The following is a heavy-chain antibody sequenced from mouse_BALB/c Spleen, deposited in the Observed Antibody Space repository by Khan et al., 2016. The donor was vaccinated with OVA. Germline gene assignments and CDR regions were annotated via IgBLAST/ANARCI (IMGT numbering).Heavy chain of an antibody. CDR1: GYTFTAYD. Sequence: QVQLQQSGPELVKPGALVKISCKASGYTFTAYDINWVKQRPGQGLEWIGWIYPGDGTTKYNENFKGKATLTADISSNTVYMQLSGLTSETSAVYFCAREGLRGFGLDYWGQGTSVSVSS. D-gene: IGHD2-4*01. J-gene: IGHJ4*01. V-gene: IGHV1S56*01. CDR2: IYPGDGTT. CDR3: AREGLRGFGLDY.